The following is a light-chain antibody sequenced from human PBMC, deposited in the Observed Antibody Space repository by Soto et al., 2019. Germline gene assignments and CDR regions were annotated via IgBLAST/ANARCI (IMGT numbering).Light chain of an antibody. CDR3: QERSNWPIT. CDR1: RSVSSY. CDR2: DAS. Sequence: EIVFTQSPATLSLSPGESATLSCRATRSVSSYLAWYQQRPGQAPRLLIYDASSRPTDIPARFSGSGSGTDFTLTISSLEPEDFALYYGQERSNWPITFGQGTRLEIK. V-gene: IGKV3-11*01. J-gene: IGKJ5*01.